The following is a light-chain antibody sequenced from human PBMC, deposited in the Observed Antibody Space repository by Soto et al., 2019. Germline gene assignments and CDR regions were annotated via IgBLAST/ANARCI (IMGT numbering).Light chain of an antibody. Sequence: EIVMTQSPATLSLSPGERATLSCRASQSVSSNLVWYLQKPGQAPRLLIYDTSTRATNVPARFSGSGSETEFTITISGLQSEDFGIYYCHHYNNWPPRNTFGHGTKLEIK. CDR1: QSVSSN. V-gene: IGKV3-15*01. J-gene: IGKJ2*01. CDR2: DTS. CDR3: HHYNNWPPRNT.